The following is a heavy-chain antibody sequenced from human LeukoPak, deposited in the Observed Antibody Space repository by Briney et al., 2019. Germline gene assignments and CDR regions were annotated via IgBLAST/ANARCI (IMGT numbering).Heavy chain of an antibody. J-gene: IGHJ3*02. CDR2: IYSGGST. V-gene: IGHV3-66*01. CDR1: GGSFSGYY. Sequence: ETLSLTCAVYGGSFSGYYWSWVRQAPGKGLEWVSVIYSGGSTYYADSVKGRFTISRDNSKNTLYLQMNSLRAEDTAVYYCARVEAGDAFDIWGQGTMVTVSS. CDR3: ARVEAGDAFDI. D-gene: IGHD6-19*01.